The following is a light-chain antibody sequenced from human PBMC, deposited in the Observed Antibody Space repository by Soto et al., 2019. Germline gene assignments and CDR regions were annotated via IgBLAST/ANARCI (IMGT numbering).Light chain of an antibody. CDR1: QSVSSN. J-gene: IGKJ1*01. CDR2: GAS. V-gene: IGKV3-15*01. Sequence: EIVMTQSPATLSVSPGERATLSRKASQSVSSNLAWYQQKPGQAPRLLIYGASTRAIGIPARFSGSRSGTEFTLTISSLQSEDFAVYYCQQYDNWPRTFGQGTKVEIK. CDR3: QQYDNWPRT.